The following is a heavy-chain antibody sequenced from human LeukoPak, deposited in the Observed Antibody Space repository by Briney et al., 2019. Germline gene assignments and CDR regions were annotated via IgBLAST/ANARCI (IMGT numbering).Heavy chain of an antibody. Sequence: GGSLRLSCAASGFTFSSYAMSWVRQAPGKGLEWVSAISGSGGSTYYADSVKGRFTISRDNSKNTLYLQMNSLRAEDTAVYYCAREPSTRIAARPEYYFDYWGQGTLVTVSS. CDR2: ISGSGGST. CDR1: GFTFSSYA. D-gene: IGHD6-6*01. V-gene: IGHV3-23*01. CDR3: AREPSTRIAARPEYYFDY. J-gene: IGHJ4*02.